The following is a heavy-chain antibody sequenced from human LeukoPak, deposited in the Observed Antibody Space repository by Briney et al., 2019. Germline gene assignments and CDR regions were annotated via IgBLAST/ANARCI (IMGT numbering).Heavy chain of an antibody. Sequence: PETLSLTCTVSGGSISSYYWSWIRQPPGKGLEWIGYIYYSGSTNYNPSLKSRVTISVDTSKNQFSLKLSSVTAADTAVYYCARYSGSYSVPYYFDYWGQGTLVTVSS. V-gene: IGHV4-59*01. CDR2: IYYSGST. CDR3: ARYSGSYSVPYYFDY. CDR1: GGSISSYY. J-gene: IGHJ4*02. D-gene: IGHD1-26*01.